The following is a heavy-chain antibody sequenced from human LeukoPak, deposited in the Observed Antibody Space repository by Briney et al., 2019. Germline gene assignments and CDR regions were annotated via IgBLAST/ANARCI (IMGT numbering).Heavy chain of an antibody. CDR1: GFTFDDYA. Sequence: PGGSLRLSCAASGFTFDDYAMHWVRQAPGKGLEWGSGISWNSGSIGYADSVKGRFTISRDNAKNSLYLQMNSLRAEDTALYYCGKDHLGELSAFDIWGKGTMVTVSS. D-gene: IGHD1-26*01. V-gene: IGHV3-9*01. CDR3: GKDHLGELSAFDI. CDR2: ISWNSGSI. J-gene: IGHJ3*02.